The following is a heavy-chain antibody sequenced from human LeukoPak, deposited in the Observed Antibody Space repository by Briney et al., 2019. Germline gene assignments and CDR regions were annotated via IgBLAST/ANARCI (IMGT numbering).Heavy chain of an antibody. CDR3: ARDSWPEVVRFDY. CDR2: IFHSGNT. Sequence: KTSETLSLTCTVSGYSISSGYYWGWIRQPPGKGLEWIGDIFHSGNTYYNPSLKSRVTISVDTSKNQFSLKLRSVTAADTAVYYCARDSWPEVVRFDYWGQGTLVTVSS. J-gene: IGHJ4*02. D-gene: IGHD1-14*01. V-gene: IGHV4-38-2*02. CDR1: GYSISSGYY.